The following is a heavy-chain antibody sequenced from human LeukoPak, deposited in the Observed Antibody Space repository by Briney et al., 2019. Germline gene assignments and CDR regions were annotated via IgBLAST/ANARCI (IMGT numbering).Heavy chain of an antibody. CDR2: IYTSESA. J-gene: IGHJ4*02. D-gene: IGHD3-10*02. Sequence: PSETLSLTCTVSGASISYYYWSWIRQPAGKGLEWIGRIYTSESANYNPSLKSRVTMSVDTSKNQFSLKVRSVTAADTAVYYCARDTGLFGEITPFDYWGQGALVTVSS. V-gene: IGHV4-4*07. CDR1: GASISYYY. CDR3: ARDTGLFGEITPFDY.